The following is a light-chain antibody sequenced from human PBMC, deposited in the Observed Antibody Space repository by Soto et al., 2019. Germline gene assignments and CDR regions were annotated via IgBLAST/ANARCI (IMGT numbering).Light chain of an antibody. CDR1: SSDVGGSDY. CDR2: DVN. CDR3: CSYAGSDTYV. Sequence: QSALTQPRSVSGSPGQSVTVSCTGTSSDVGGSDYVSWYQQHTGKAPNLLIYDVNKRPSGVPDRFSGPKSGNTASLSISGLQAEDEADYYCCSYAGSDTYVFGTGTKVTVL. J-gene: IGLJ1*01. V-gene: IGLV2-11*01.